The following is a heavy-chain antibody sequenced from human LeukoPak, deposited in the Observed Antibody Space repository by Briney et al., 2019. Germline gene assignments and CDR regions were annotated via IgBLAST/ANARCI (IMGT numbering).Heavy chain of an antibody. J-gene: IGHJ4*02. CDR1: GYTCTGYY. CDR2: INPNSGGT. Sequence: ASVKVSWKASGYTCTGYYMHWVRHAPGQGLEWMGWINPNSGGTNYAQKFQGRVTMTRDTSISTAYMELSRLRSDDTAVYYCAREPPYCSSTSCYRGGFDYWGQGTLVTVSS. D-gene: IGHD2-2*02. V-gene: IGHV1-2*02. CDR3: AREPPYCSSTSCYRGGFDY.